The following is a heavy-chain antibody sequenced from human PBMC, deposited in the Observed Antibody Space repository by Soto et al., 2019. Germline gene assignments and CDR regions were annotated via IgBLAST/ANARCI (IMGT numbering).Heavy chain of an antibody. CDR3: ARGFSFRAIPRAYYYYMDV. CDR1: GGSFSGYY. CDR2: INHSGSA. J-gene: IGHJ6*03. D-gene: IGHD3-16*01. V-gene: IGHV4-34*01. Sequence: SETLSLTCAVYGGSFSGYYWSCIRQPPGKGLEWIGEINHSGSANYNPSLKSRVTISVDTSKNQFSLKLSSVTAADTAVYYCARGFSFRAIPRAYYYYMDVWGKGTTVTVSS.